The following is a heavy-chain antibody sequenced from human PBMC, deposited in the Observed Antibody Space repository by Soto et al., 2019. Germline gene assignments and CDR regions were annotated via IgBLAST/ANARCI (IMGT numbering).Heavy chain of an antibody. CDR3: AISYDSPGGP. D-gene: IGHD3-3*01. CDR1: GFTFSSQW. J-gene: IGHJ5*02. Sequence: PGGSLRLSCAASGFTFSSQWMSWVRQTPGKGLEWVGNIKGDGSAKFYVDSVRDRFTISRDNAKNSLYLQMNSLRVEDTAVYYCAISYDSPGGPWGQGTLVTVSS. CDR2: IKGDGSAK. V-gene: IGHV3-7*01.